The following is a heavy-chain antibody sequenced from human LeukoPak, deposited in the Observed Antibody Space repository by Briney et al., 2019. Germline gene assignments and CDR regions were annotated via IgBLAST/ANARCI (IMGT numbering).Heavy chain of an antibody. V-gene: IGHV3-9*01. J-gene: IGHJ4*02. Sequence: GRSLRLSCAASGFTFDDYAMHWVRQAPGKGLEWVSGINWNSGTIDYADSVEGRFTISRDNAKNSLYLQMNSLGSEDTALYYCAKGTSGSYFRSLDYWGQGTLVTVSS. D-gene: IGHD1-26*01. CDR2: INWNSGTI. CDR1: GFTFDDYA. CDR3: AKGTSGSYFRSLDY.